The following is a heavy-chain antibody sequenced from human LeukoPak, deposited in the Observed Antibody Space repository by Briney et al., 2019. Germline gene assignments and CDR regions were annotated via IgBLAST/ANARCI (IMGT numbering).Heavy chain of an antibody. CDR1: GLTFSNYG. V-gene: IGHV3-30*03. Sequence: GGSLRLSCAASGLTFSNYGMHWVRQAPGKGLEWVAVISYDGSIKYYADSVKGRFTISRDNSKNTVSLQMTSLEAEDTAVYYCLTEVLTDIDDHWGQGTLVTVSS. D-gene: IGHD1-20*01. J-gene: IGHJ5*02. CDR3: LTEVLTDIDDH. CDR2: ISYDGSIK.